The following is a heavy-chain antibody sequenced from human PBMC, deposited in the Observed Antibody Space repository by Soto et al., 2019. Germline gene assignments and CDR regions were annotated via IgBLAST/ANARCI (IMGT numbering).Heavy chain of an antibody. CDR3: ARDHPDYDSGVPKGYYYYYYGMDV. J-gene: IGHJ6*02. CDR2: IIPIFGTA. Sequence: GASVKVSCKASGGTFSSYAISWVRQAPGQGLEWMGGIIPIFGTANYAQKFQGRVTITADESTSTAYMELSSLRSEDTAVYYCARDHPDYDSGVPKGYYYYYYGMDVWGQGTTVTVSS. V-gene: IGHV1-69*13. CDR1: GGTFSSYA. D-gene: IGHD3-3*01.